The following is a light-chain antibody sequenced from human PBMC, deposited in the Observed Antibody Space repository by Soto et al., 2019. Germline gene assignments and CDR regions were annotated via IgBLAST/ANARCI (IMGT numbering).Light chain of an antibody. J-gene: IGKJ2*01. CDR1: QSISSY. CDR3: QQSYTTPGT. Sequence: DIQMTQSPSSLSASVGDSVTITCRASQSISSYLNWYQQKPGKAPKLLIYAASNLQSGVPSRFSGSGSGTDVTLTISSLQPEDFAAYYCQQSYTTPGTFGQGTKLEIK. CDR2: AAS. V-gene: IGKV1-39*01.